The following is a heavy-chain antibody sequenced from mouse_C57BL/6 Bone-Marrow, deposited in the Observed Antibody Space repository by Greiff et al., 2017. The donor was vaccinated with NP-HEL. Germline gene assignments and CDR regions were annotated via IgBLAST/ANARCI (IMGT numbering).Heavy chain of an antibody. Sequence: EVQVVESEGGLVQPGSSMKLSCTASGFTFSDYYMAWVRQVPEKGLEWVANINYDGSSTYYLDSLKSRFIISIDNAKNILYLQISSLKSEDTATYYCAREGGLRRRTYAMDYWGQGTAVTVSS. J-gene: IGHJ4*01. CDR2: INYDGSST. V-gene: IGHV5-16*01. CDR3: AREGGLRRRTYAMDY. D-gene: IGHD2-4*01. CDR1: GFTFSDYY.